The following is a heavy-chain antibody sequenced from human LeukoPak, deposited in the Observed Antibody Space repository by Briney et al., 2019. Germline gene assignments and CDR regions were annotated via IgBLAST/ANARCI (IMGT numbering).Heavy chain of an antibody. CDR3: ASARQRHCTNGVCPSLTDS. J-gene: IGHJ4*02. CDR1: VCTFSSYA. V-gene: IGHV1-69*04. Sequence: SSVKVSCKPSVCTFSSYAINWVRQAPGPGLGWMGRFIRGLGMSNYAQKFQGRVTITADKSTSTTYMELSSLRSEDTAVYYCASARQRHCTNGVCPSLTDSWGQGTLVTVSS. D-gene: IGHD2-8*01. CDR2: FIRGLGMS.